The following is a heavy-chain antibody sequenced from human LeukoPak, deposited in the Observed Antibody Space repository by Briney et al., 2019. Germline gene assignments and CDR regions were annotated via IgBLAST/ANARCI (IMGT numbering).Heavy chain of an antibody. Sequence: ASVKVSCKASGGTFSSYAISWVRQATGQGLEWMGWMNPNSGNTGYAQKFQGRVTMTRNTSISTAYMELSSLRSEDTAVYYCARAVWWLQEWGQGTLVTVSS. J-gene: IGHJ4*02. V-gene: IGHV1-8*02. D-gene: IGHD1-26*01. CDR1: GGTFSSYA. CDR2: MNPNSGNT. CDR3: ARAVWWLQE.